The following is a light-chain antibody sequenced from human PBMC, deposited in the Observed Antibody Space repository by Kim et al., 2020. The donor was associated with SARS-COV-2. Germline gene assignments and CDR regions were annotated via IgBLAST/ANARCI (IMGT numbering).Light chain of an antibody. V-gene: IGLV1-44*01. CDR1: NSNIGSSP. Sequence: QSVLTQPPSASGTPGQRVTISCSGGNSNIGSSPANWYQHRPGTAPKHLVNHNDLRPSGVPDRFSGSKTGASASLAISGLRSEDEADYYCAAWDDSLNAYVFGTGTKVTVL. CDR2: HND. J-gene: IGLJ1*01. CDR3: AAWDDSLNAYV.